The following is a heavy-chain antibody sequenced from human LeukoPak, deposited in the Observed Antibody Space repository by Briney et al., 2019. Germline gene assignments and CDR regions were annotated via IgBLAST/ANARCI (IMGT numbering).Heavy chain of an antibody. Sequence: SETLSLTCAVSGYSISSGYYWGWIRQPPGKGLGWIGSIYHSGSTYYNPSLKSRVTISVDTSKNQFSLKLSSVTAADTAVYYCARDVTMVRGVLDMDVWGKGTTVTVSS. CDR3: ARDVTMVRGVLDMDV. J-gene: IGHJ6*03. CDR2: IYHSGST. CDR1: GYSISSGYY. D-gene: IGHD3-10*01. V-gene: IGHV4-38-2*02.